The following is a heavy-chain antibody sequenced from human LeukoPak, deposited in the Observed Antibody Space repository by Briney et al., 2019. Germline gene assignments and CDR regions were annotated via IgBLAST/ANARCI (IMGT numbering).Heavy chain of an antibody. J-gene: IGHJ4*02. CDR2: INPSGGST. CDR3: ARVKQWLAAGLDY. D-gene: IGHD6-19*01. CDR1: GYTFTSYY. V-gene: IGHV1-46*03. Sequence: PSVTVSCKASGYTFTSYYMHWMRKAPGQGLELMGIINPSGGSTSYAKKFQSRVTMTRDASTSTDFMLLRSLRTADAAAYYCARVKQWLAAGLDYWGQGTLVTVSS.